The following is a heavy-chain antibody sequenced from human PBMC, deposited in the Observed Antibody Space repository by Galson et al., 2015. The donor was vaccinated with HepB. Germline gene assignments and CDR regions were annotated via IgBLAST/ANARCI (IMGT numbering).Heavy chain of an antibody. J-gene: IGHJ4*02. CDR3: PSRHYYYGSGTYYNVSDY. Sequence: QSGAEVKKPGESLRISCPGSGYSFTTFWITWVRQVPGKGLVWMGRIDPSDSWTDYSPSFQGHVTFSADKSITTAYLQLSSLKASDTAIYYCPSRHYYYGSGTYYNVSDYWGQGTLVTVSS. CDR2: IDPSDSWT. V-gene: IGHV5-10-1*01. D-gene: IGHD3-10*01. CDR1: GYSFTTFW.